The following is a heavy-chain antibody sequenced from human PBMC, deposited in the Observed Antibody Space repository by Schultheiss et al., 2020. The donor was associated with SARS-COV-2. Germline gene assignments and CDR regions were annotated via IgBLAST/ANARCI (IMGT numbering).Heavy chain of an antibody. CDR2: INNDGGEK. CDR1: GFTFSSYG. J-gene: IGHJ4*02. V-gene: IGHV3-7*03. CDR3: TTYDRLGPDY. D-gene: IGHD3-22*01. Sequence: GGSLRLSCAASGFTFSSYGMHWVRQAPGKGLEWVANINNDGGEKYYVDSVKGRFTISRDNAKNSLYLQMNSLRAEDTAVYYCTTYDRLGPDYWGQGTLVTVSS.